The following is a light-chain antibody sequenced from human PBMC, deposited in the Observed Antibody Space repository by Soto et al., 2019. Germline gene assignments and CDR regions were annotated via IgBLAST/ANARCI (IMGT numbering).Light chain of an antibody. V-gene: IGKV3D-7*01. CDR3: QQDYNLPLT. CDR2: AAS. Sequence: EIVLTQSPATLSLSPGQRATLSCRASQSVRSNFLSWYQQKPGQAPRLLIYAASARATGFPARFSGSGSGTDFTLTISSLHPEDVAAYYCQQDYNLPLTFGGGTKVEIK. CDR1: QSVRSNF. J-gene: IGKJ4*01.